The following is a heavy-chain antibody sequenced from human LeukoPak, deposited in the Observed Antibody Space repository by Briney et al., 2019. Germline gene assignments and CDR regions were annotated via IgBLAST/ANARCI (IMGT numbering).Heavy chain of an antibody. V-gene: IGHV1-3*01. D-gene: IGHD3-10*01. CDR2: SNSGDGNT. Sequence: ASVEVSYKAFGYTYTSYVMHSLPQAPGQRLKWMRGSNSGDGNTKYSQKFHGRVTITRDTSASTAYMELSSLRSEDTAVYYCARNYYGSGSYYNLDYWGQGTLVTVSS. CDR3: ARNYYGSGSYYNLDY. J-gene: IGHJ4*02. CDR1: GYTYTSYV.